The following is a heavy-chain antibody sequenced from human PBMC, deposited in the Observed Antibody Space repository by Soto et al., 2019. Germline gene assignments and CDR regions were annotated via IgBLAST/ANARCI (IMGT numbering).Heavy chain of an antibody. CDR2: ISSSSSTI. Sequence: PGGSLRLSCAASGFTFSSYSMNWVRQAPGKGLEWVSYISSSSSTIYYADSVKGRFTISRDNAKNSLYLQMNSLRDEDTAVYYCARDIGIQLWLGTIDYWGQGTLVTVSS. D-gene: IGHD5-18*01. CDR1: GFTFSSYS. V-gene: IGHV3-48*02. J-gene: IGHJ4*02. CDR3: ARDIGIQLWLGTIDY.